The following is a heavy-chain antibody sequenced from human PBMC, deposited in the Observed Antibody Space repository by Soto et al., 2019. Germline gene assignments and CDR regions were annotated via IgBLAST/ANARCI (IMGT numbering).Heavy chain of an antibody. Sequence: SGGSLRLSCAASGFTVSSNYMSWVRQAPGKGLEWVSVIYSGGSTYYADSVKGRFTISRDNSKNTLYLQMNSLRAEDTAVYYCARGWSGYVYYGMDVWGQGTTVTVSS. V-gene: IGHV3-53*01. J-gene: IGHJ6*02. CDR2: IYSGGST. CDR3: ARGWSGYVYYGMDV. D-gene: IGHD3-3*01. CDR1: GFTVSSNY.